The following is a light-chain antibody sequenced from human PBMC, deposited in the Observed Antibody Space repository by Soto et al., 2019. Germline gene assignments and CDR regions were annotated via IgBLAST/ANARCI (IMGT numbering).Light chain of an antibody. CDR2: GNT. CDR1: RSNIGAGYD. CDR3: QSYDSSLSAWV. Sequence: QSVLTQPPSVSGAPGQRITITCTASRSNIGAGYDVHWYQQLPGTAPKLLIYGNTNRPSGVPDRFSGSKSGTSASLAITGLQAEDEADYYCQSYDSSLSAWVFGGRTKLTVL. J-gene: IGLJ3*02. V-gene: IGLV1-40*01.